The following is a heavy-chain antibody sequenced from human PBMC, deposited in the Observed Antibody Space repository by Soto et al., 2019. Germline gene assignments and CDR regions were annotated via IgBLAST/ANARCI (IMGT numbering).Heavy chain of an antibody. V-gene: IGHV4-30-2*01. D-gene: IGHD4-17*01. CDR3: ARATVTRVDY. CDR1: GGSISSGGYS. CDR2: IYHSGST. J-gene: IGHJ4*02. Sequence: TLSLTCSVSGGSISSGGYSWSWIRQPPGKGLEWIGYIYHSGSTYYNPSLKSRVTISVDRSKNQFSLKLSSVTAADTAVYYCARATVTRVDYWGQGTLVTSPQ.